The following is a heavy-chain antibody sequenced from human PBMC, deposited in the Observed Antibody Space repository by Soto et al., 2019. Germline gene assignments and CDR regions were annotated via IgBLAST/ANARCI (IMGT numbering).Heavy chain of an antibody. Sequence: QVQLVQSGAEVKKPGSSVKVSCKASGGTFSSYAISWVRQAPGQGLEWMGGIIPIFGTANYAQKFQGRVTITADESTRTDYMELSSLRSEDTAVYYCARGRIVGATQSGYFDLWGRGTLVTVSS. D-gene: IGHD1-26*01. CDR2: IIPIFGTA. CDR3: ARGRIVGATQSGYFDL. CDR1: GGTFSSYA. V-gene: IGHV1-69*01. J-gene: IGHJ2*01.